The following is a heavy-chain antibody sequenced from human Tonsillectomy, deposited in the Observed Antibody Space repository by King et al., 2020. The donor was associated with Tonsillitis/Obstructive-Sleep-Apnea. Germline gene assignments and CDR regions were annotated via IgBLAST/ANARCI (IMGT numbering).Heavy chain of an antibody. Sequence: VQLVESGGGVVQPGGSLRLSCAASGFTFSSYAMHWVRQAPGKGLEWVALISYDGSNKYYADSVKGRFTISRDNSKNTLYLQMNSLRREDTAVYYCAREEDAFDIWGQGTMVTVSS. J-gene: IGHJ3*02. CDR2: ISYDGSNK. V-gene: IGHV3-30*01. CDR1: GFTFSSYA. CDR3: AREEDAFDI.